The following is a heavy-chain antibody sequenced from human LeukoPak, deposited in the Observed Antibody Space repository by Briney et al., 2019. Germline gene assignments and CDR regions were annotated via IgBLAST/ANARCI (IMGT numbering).Heavy chain of an antibody. Sequence: SQTLSLTCGVSHYFLRSRDYYWGWIRQPPGKGLECLASVYHNGVTSYKSCLESRLTITVDTSENQFSLKVTSVTAADTAVYYCARGRAYYYDSSGYLFDYWGQGTLVTVSS. CDR2: VYHNGVT. CDR1: HYFLRSRDYY. V-gene: IGHV4-38-2*01. D-gene: IGHD3-22*01. J-gene: IGHJ4*02. CDR3: ARGRAYYYDSSGYLFDY.